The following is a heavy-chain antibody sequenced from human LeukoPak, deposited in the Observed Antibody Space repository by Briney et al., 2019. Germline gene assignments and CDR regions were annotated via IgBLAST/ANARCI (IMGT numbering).Heavy chain of an antibody. CDR3: ARDSPTATDQQLERFYYGMDV. CDR2: ISSSSSYI. CDR1: GFTFSSYS. J-gene: IGHJ6*02. Sequence: GGSLRLSCAASGFTFSSYSMNWVRQAPGKGLEWVSSISSSSSYIYYADSVKGRFTISRDNAKNSLYLQMNSLRAEDTAVYYCARDSPTATDQQLERFYYGMDVWGQGTTVTVSS. V-gene: IGHV3-21*01. D-gene: IGHD6-13*01.